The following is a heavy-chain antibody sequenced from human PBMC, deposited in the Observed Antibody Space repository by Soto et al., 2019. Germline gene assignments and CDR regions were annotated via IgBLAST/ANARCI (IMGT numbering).Heavy chain of an antibody. V-gene: IGHV3-30*18. D-gene: IGHD6-13*01. Sequence: GGSLRLSCAASGFTFSSYGMHWVRQAPGKGLEWVAVISYDGSNKYYADSVKGRFTISRDNSKNTLYLQMNSLRAEDTAVYYCAKEGLFAAGNEELIYFDYWGQGTLVTVSS. CDR3: AKEGLFAAGNEELIYFDY. CDR2: ISYDGSNK. CDR1: GFTFSSYG. J-gene: IGHJ4*02.